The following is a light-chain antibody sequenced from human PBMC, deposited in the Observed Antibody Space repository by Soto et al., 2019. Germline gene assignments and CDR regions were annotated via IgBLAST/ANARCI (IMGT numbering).Light chain of an antibody. CDR1: QGVGNT. CDR2: EAS. V-gene: IGKV3-11*01. Sequence: VLTPSPAPLSLSPGESATLSCRASQGVGNTLAWYHQKPGQPPGLLIDEASTRATGIPARFSGSGSGTDFTLTISSRGPEDFAVYYCQQHANWPLTVGGGTKVDSK. CDR3: QQHANWPLT. J-gene: IGKJ4*01.